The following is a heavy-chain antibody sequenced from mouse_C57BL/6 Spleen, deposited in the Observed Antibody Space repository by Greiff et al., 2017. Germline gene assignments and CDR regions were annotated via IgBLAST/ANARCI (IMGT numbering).Heavy chain of an antibody. V-gene: IGHV1-4*01. D-gene: IGHD1-1*01. CDR2: INPSRGYT. CDR3: ESYPITTVVATSDAMDY. J-gene: IGHJ4*01. Sequence: QVQLQQSGAELARPGASVKMSCKASGYTFTSYTMHWVKQRPGQGLEWIGYINPSRGYTKSNQKFTYKATLTADKSSSTAYMQLSSLTSEDSAVYYCESYPITTVVATSDAMDYWGQGTSVTVSS. CDR1: GYTFTSYT.